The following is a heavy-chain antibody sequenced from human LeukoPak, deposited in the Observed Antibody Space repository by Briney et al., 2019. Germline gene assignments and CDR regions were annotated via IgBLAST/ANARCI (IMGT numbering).Heavy chain of an antibody. J-gene: IGHJ6*03. Sequence: SETLSLTCTVSGGSISSYYWSWIRQPPGKELEWIGYIYYSGSTNYNPSLKSRVTISVDTSKNQFSLKLSSVTAADTAVYYCARVRAHYYYYYYMDVWGKGTTVTISS. CDR2: IYYSGST. CDR1: GGSISSYY. V-gene: IGHV4-59*01. CDR3: ARVRAHYYYYYYMDV.